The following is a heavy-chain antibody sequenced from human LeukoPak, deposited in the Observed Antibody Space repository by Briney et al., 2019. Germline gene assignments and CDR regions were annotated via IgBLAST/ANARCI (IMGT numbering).Heavy chain of an antibody. D-gene: IGHD3-22*01. V-gene: IGHV3-73*01. Sequence: GGSLRLSCAASGFTFSGSAMHWVRQASGKGLEWVGRIRSKANSYATAYAASVKGRFTISRDDSKNTAYLQMNSLKTEDTAVYYCTRRFMGMIVVVITNGPKCFDYWGQGTLVTVSS. CDR3: TRRFMGMIVVVITNGPKCFDY. CDR2: IRSKANSYAT. J-gene: IGHJ4*02. CDR1: GFTFSGSA.